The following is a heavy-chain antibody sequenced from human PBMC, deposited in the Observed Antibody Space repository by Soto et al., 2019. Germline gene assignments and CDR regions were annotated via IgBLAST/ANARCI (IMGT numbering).Heavy chain of an antibody. CDR1: GFTFSSYG. Sequence: GGSLRLSCAASGFTFSSYGVHWVRQAPGKGLEWVAVISYDGSNKYYADSVKGRFTISRDNSKNTLYLQMNSLRAEDTAVYYCAKDVLRFLEWLAFYGMDVWGQGTTVTVS. CDR2: ISYDGSNK. V-gene: IGHV3-30*18. J-gene: IGHJ6*02. CDR3: AKDVLRFLEWLAFYGMDV. D-gene: IGHD3-3*01.